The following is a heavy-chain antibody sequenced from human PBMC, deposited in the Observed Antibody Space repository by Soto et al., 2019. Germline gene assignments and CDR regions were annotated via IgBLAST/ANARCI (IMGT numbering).Heavy chain of an antibody. V-gene: IGHV4-30-4*02. CDR3: ARLSAVAAIGWFDP. J-gene: IGHJ5*02. Sequence: SDTLSLTSTISCGSISRGDYYCSWFRQPPGKGLEWIGYIYYSGSTYYNPSLKSRVTISVDTSKNQFSLKLSSVTAADTAVYYCARLSAVAAIGWFDPWGQGTLVTVSS. CDR1: CGSISRGDYY. CDR2: IYYSGST. D-gene: IGHD2-15*01.